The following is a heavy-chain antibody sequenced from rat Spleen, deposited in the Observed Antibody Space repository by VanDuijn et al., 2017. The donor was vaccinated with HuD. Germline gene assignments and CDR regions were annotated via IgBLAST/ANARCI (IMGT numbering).Heavy chain of an antibody. CDR1: GFTFSDYY. CDR3: ARRHYGYTDYFDY. D-gene: IGHD1-9*01. Sequence: EVQLVESDGGLVQPGRSLKLSCAASGFTFSDYYMAWVRQAPTKGLEWVTTISSDGGTPYYRDSVKGRFTISRANAKSTLNLQMDSLRSEDTATYYCARRHYGYTDYFDYWGQGVMVTVSS. V-gene: IGHV5-29*01. J-gene: IGHJ2*01. CDR2: ISSDGGTP.